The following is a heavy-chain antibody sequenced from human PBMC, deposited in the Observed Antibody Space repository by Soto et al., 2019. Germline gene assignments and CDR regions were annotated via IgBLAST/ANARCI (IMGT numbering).Heavy chain of an antibody. V-gene: IGHV3-21*02. CDR2: VSDSSNYI. Sequence: EVQLVESGGGLVKPGGSLRLSCVASGFTFSRYSMNWVRQAPGKGLEWVSSVSDSSNYIYYADSVEGRFTISRDNAKNSVYLQMNSLRADDTAIYYCATYSTAWSSFDYWGQGTLVTVSS. CDR1: GFTFSRYS. CDR3: ATYSTAWSSFDY. D-gene: IGHD6-19*01. J-gene: IGHJ4*01.